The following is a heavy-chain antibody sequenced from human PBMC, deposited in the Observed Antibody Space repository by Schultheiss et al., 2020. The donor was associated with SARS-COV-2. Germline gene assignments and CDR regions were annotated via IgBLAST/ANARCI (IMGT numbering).Heavy chain of an antibody. J-gene: IGHJ6*02. Sequence: SVKVSCKASGGTFSSYAISWVRQAPGQGLEWMGGIIPIFGTANYAQKFQGRVTITADESTSTAYMEMSSLRSEDTAVYYCAIGGLRGSSFGYYDYRMDVWGQGTTVTVSS. CDR1: GGTFSSYA. CDR3: AIGGLRGSSFGYYDYRMDV. D-gene: IGHD6-6*01. CDR2: IIPIFGTA. V-gene: IGHV1-69*13.